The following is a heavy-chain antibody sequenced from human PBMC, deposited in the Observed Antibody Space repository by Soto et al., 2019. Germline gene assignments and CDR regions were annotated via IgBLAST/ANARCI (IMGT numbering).Heavy chain of an antibody. Sequence: ASETLSLTCAVYGASFSGYYWSWIRQPPGKGLEWIGEINHSGSTNYNPSLKSRVTISVDTSKNTLYLQMNSLRAEDTAVYYCAKDLFGPEPLYYFDYWGQGTLVTVS. D-gene: IGHD3-16*01. CDR1: GASFSGYY. CDR2: INHSGST. CDR3: AKDLFGPEPLYYFDY. V-gene: IGHV4-34*01. J-gene: IGHJ4*02.